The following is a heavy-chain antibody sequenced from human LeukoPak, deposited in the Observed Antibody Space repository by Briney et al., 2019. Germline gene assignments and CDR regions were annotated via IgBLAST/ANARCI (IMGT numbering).Heavy chain of an antibody. J-gene: IGHJ3*02. CDR3: ARHRYDSSAYTYDAFDI. V-gene: IGHV4-34*01. CDR2: INHSEST. CDR1: GGSFSGYY. D-gene: IGHD3-22*01. Sequence: SETLSFTCAVYGGSFSGYYWSWIRQPPGKGLEWIGEINHSESTNYNPSLKSRVTISVDTSKNQFSLKLSSVTAADTAVYYCARHRYDSSAYTYDAFDIWGQGTMVTVSS.